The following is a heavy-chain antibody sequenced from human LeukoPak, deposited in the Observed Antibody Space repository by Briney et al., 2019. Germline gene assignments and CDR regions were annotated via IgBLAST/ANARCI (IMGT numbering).Heavy chain of an antibody. CDR2: MNPNSGNT. CDR3: ARWADCSSTSCYDGIDY. CDR1: GYTFTTYD. Sequence: GASVKVSCKASGYTFTTYDINWVRQATGQGLEWMGWMNPNSGNTGYAQKFQGRITMTWNTSISTAYMELNSLRSEDTAVYCCARWADCSSTSCYDGIDYWGQGTLVTVSS. J-gene: IGHJ4*02. D-gene: IGHD2-2*01. V-gene: IGHV1-8*01.